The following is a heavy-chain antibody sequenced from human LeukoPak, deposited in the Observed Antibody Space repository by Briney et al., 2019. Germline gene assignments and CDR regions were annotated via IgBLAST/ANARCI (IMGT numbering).Heavy chain of an antibody. CDR2: INPSGGST. Sequence: ASVKVSCKASGYTFTSYYMHWVRRAPGQGLEWMGIINPSGGSTSYAQKFQGRVTMTRDTSTSTVYMELSSLRSEDTAVYYCARDAGGGLEMATIGSDFDYWGQGTLVTVSS. D-gene: IGHD5-24*01. CDR3: ARDAGGGLEMATIGSDFDY. J-gene: IGHJ4*02. CDR1: GYTFTSYY. V-gene: IGHV1-46*01.